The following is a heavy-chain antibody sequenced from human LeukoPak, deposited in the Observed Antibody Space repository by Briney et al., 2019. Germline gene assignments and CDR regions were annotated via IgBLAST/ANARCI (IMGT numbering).Heavy chain of an antibody. J-gene: IGHJ1*01. V-gene: IGHV5-51*01. CDR2: IYPDDSDT. CDR3: ARSGGHHSSGYQVQN. D-gene: IGHD3-22*01. Sequence: PGESLKISCKGSGYSFTSYWIGWVRQMPGKGLEWMGIIYPDDSDTRYSPSFQGQVTISADKSITTAYLQWSSLKASDTAMYYCARSGGHHSSGYQVQNWGQGTLVTVSS. CDR1: GYSFTSYW.